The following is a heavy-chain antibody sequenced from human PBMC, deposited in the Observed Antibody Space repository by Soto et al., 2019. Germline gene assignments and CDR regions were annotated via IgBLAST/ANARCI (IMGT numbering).Heavy chain of an antibody. CDR3: AREEPVVPAAIGPPDAFDI. Sequence: QVQLVQSGAEVKKPGSSVKVSCKASGGTFSSYAISWVRQAPGQGLEWMGGIIPIFGTANYAQKFQGRVTITADESTSTAYKELSSLRSEDTAVYYCAREEPVVPAAIGPPDAFDIWGQGTMVTVSS. CDR1: GGTFSSYA. D-gene: IGHD2-2*02. CDR2: IIPIFGTA. J-gene: IGHJ3*02. V-gene: IGHV1-69*01.